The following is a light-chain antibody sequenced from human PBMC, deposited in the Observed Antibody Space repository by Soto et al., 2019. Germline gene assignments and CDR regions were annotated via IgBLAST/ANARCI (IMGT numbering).Light chain of an antibody. V-gene: IGLV2-11*01. CDR1: SSDVGVYNY. CDR2: DVS. Sequence: QSVLTQPRSVSGSPGQSVTISCTGTSSDVGVYNYVSWYQQYPGKAPKIMIYDVSKRPSGVPDRFSGSKSDSTASLTISGLQAEDEADYYCCSYAGSYTFVFXIGTKVTVL. CDR3: CSYAGSYTFV. J-gene: IGLJ1*01.